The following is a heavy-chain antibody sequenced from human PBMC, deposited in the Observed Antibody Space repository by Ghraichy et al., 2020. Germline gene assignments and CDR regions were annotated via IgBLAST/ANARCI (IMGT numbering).Heavy chain of an antibody. D-gene: IGHD4-17*01. Sequence: GGSLRLSCAASGFTFSSYGMHWVRQAPGKGLEWVAVISYDGSNKYSADSVKVRFTISRDNSKNTLYLQMNILRAEDTAVYYCAKSGDYDFDYWGQGTLVTVSS. J-gene: IGHJ4*02. CDR2: ISYDGSNK. V-gene: IGHV3-30*18. CDR3: AKSGDYDFDY. CDR1: GFTFSSYG.